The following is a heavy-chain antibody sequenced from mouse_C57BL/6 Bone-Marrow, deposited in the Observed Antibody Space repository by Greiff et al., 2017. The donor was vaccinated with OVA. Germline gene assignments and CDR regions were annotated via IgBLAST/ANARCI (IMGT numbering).Heavy chain of an antibody. CDR3: AIYDYPDY. Sequence: QVQLQQPGAELVKPGASVKLSCKASGYTFTSYWMHWVKQRPGQGLEWIGRIHPYDSDTNYHQKFKGKATLTVYKTSSTAYMQLSSLTSEDSAVYYGAIYDYPDYWGQGTTLTVSS. J-gene: IGHJ2*01. D-gene: IGHD2-4*01. V-gene: IGHV1-74*01. CDR1: GYTFTSYW. CDR2: IHPYDSDT.